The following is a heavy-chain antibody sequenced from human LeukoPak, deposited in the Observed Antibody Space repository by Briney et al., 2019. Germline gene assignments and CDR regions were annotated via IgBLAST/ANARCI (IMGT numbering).Heavy chain of an antibody. CDR1: GGTFSSYA. V-gene: IGHV1-69*13. D-gene: IGHD3-10*01. CDR2: IIPIFGTA. CDR3: ARVYSAYGSGVYYFDY. Sequence: SVKVSCKASGGTFSSYAISWVRQAPGQGLEWMGGIIPIFGTANYAQKFQGRVTITADESTSTAYMELSSLRSEDTVVYYCARVYSAYGSGVYYFDYWGQGTLVTVSS. J-gene: IGHJ4*02.